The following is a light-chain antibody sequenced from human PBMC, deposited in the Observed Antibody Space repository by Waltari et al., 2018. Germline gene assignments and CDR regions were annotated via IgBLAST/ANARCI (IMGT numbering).Light chain of an antibody. J-gene: IGKJ1*01. CDR3: QHYNKWPPA. Sequence: EIVMTQSPVTLSVSPGERATLSCRASQSVGNNLAWYQQKPGQAPRLLIYGASTRATGIPRRFTGSGSGTEFTLTISSLQSDDFAVYQCQHYNKWPPAFGLGTKVEIK. CDR1: QSVGNN. CDR2: GAS. V-gene: IGKV3-15*01.